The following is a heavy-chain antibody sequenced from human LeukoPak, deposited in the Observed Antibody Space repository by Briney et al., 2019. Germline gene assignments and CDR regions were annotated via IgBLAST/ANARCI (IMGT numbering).Heavy chain of an antibody. CDR2: IYPNSGGT. J-gene: IGHJ5*02. Sequence: ASVKVSCKASGYTFTDYYMHWVRQAPGQGLEWMGRIYPNSGGTNYAQKFQGRVAMTRDMSISTAYMELSRLRSDDTAVYYCAALLAASGNWFDPWGQGTLVTVSS. D-gene: IGHD6-13*01. V-gene: IGHV1-2*06. CDR1: GYTFTDYY. CDR3: AALLAASGNWFDP.